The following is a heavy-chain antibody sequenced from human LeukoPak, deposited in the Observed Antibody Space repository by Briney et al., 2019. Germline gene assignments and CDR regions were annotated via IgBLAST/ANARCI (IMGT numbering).Heavy chain of an antibody. V-gene: IGHV3-30*18. J-gene: IGHJ6*02. CDR2: ISYDGSNK. Sequence: PGGSLRLSCAASGFTFSSYGVHWVRQAPGKGLEWVAVISYDGSNKYYADSVKGRFTISRDNSKNTLYLQMNSLRAEDTAVYFCAKASTPGADYYYYGMDVWGQGTTVTVSS. D-gene: IGHD2-15*01. CDR3: AKASTPGADYYYYGMDV. CDR1: GFTFSSYG.